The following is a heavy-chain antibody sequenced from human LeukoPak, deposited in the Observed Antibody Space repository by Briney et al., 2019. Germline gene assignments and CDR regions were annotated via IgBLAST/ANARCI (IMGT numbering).Heavy chain of an antibody. Sequence: PSETLSLTCTVSGGSLSTYYWSWIRQPPGKGLEWIAYVYYTGSTKSNPSLKGRVTMSVDTSKNHFSLKLSSVTAADTAVYYCARSFRGGATRYYFDYWGQGTLVTVSS. CDR3: ARSFRGGATRYYFDY. J-gene: IGHJ4*02. D-gene: IGHD1-26*01. CDR1: GGSLSTYY. CDR2: VYYTGST. V-gene: IGHV4-59*01.